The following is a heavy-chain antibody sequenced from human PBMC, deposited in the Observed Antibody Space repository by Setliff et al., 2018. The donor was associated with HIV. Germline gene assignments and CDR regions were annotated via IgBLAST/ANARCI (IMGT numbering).Heavy chain of an antibody. CDR1: GFTLTDYP. V-gene: IGHV3-30*04. J-gene: IGHJ4*02. CDR3: ARENNFDY. Sequence: GGSLRLSCAASGFTLTDYPMHWVRQAPGSGLEWVAVIASHGNWHDYAASVKGRFTISRDTSRNTLYLQMNSLRVEDSALYYCARENNFDYWGQGTLVTVSS. CDR2: IASHGNWH.